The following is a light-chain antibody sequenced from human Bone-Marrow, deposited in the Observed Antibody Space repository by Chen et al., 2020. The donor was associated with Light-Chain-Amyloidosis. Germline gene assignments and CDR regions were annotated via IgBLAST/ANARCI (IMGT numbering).Light chain of an antibody. CDR2: EAK. CDR1: SIAVGTYNL. V-gene: IGLV2-23*01. Sequence: QSALTQPASVSGSPGQSMTISSTGSSIAVGTYNLVSWYQHHPGKAPKLIIYEAKKRPSGVSYRFSGSRSGYTASLTISGLQDEDEADYYCCSYAGRGKMFGGGTKLTVL. J-gene: IGLJ3*02. CDR3: CSYAGRGKM.